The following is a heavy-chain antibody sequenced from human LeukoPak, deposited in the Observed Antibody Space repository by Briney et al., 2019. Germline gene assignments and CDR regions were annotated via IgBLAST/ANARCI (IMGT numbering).Heavy chain of an antibody. D-gene: IGHD5-18*01. CDR1: GFTFSSYA. CDR3: ARDYSYGYNHYYGMDV. J-gene: IGHJ6*02. CDR2: ISGSGGST. V-gene: IGHV3-23*01. Sequence: GGSLRLSCAASGFTFSSYAMSWVRQAPGKGLEWVSAISGSGGSTYYADSVKGRFTISRDNAKNSLPLQMNSLRDEDTAVYYCARDYSYGYNHYYGMDVWGQGTTVIVSS.